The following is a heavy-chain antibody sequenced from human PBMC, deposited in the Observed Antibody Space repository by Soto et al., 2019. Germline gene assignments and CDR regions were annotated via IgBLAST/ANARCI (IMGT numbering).Heavy chain of an antibody. CDR2: INSDGSVS. CDR3: ARGDCVGGTCYSVAGSFYYYMDV. Sequence: EVQLVESGGGLVQPGGSLRLSCAASGFTFGNYWMYWVRQAPGKGLVWVSRINSDGSVSSYADSVKGRLTISRDNVKNTLYLQMDSLRVEDTAVYYCARGDCVGGTCYSVAGSFYYYMDVWGKGPTVTVFS. CDR1: GFTFGNYW. J-gene: IGHJ6*03. D-gene: IGHD2-15*01. V-gene: IGHV3-74*01.